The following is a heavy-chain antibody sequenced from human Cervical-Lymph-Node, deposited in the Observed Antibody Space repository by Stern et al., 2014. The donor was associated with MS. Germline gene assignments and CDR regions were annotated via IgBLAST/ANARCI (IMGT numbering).Heavy chain of an antibody. CDR3: ASANCSSTSCPNWFDP. CDR2: IDYSVST. V-gene: IGHV4-30-4*01. Sequence: VQLVESGPGLVKPSQTLSLTCTVSGGSISSGGYYWGWHRPPPGTGLVGIVYIDYSVSTYYNPSLKSRVTISVDTSKNQFSLKLSSVTAADTAVYYCASANCSSTSCPNWFDPWGQGTLVTVSS. J-gene: IGHJ5*02. D-gene: IGHD2-2*01. CDR1: GGSISSGGYY.